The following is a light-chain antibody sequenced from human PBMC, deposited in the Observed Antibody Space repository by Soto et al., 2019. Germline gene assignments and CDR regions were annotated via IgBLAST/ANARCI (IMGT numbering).Light chain of an antibody. CDR1: SGDVGGYNY. Sequence: QSVLTQPPSASGSAGQSVTISCTGTSGDVGGYNYVSWYQQHPGKAPKLMIYEVSKRPSGVPDRFSGSKSGNTASLTVSGLQAEDEADYYCSSYAGSNRVFGAGTKGTVL. CDR2: EVS. CDR3: SSYAGSNRV. J-gene: IGLJ1*01. V-gene: IGLV2-8*01.